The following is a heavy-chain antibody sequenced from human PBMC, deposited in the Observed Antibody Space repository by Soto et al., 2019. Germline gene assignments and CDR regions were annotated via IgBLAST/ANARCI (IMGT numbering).Heavy chain of an antibody. V-gene: IGHV3-23*01. D-gene: IGHD3-10*01. J-gene: IGHJ4*02. CDR1: GFTFNNYA. CDR3: AKGRGGSGSLTRRVDF. CDR2: MSGGGDTT. Sequence: EVQLLESGGGLVQPGGSLRLSCAASGFTFNNYAMTWVRQAPGKGLEWVSAMSGGGDTTSYADSVKGRFTVSRDGSKITLYLQMSSLRAEDTALYYCAKGRGGSGSLTRRVDFWGQGTLVTVSS.